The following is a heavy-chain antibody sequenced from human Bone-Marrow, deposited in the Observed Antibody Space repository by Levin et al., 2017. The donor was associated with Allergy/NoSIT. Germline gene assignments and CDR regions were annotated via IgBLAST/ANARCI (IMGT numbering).Heavy chain of an antibody. J-gene: IGHJ4*02. CDR3: ARDRGQQLSESYFDY. CDR2: ISSGSSYI. Sequence: GGSLRLSCAASGFNFRSDSMHWVRQVPGKGLEWVSSISSGSSYIYYSAAVRGRCSISRDNAKNSLHLHMNSLRVEDTAVYYCARDRGQQLSESYFDYWGKGTLVTVSS. V-gene: IGHV3-21*01. D-gene: IGHD6-13*01. CDR1: GFNFRSDS.